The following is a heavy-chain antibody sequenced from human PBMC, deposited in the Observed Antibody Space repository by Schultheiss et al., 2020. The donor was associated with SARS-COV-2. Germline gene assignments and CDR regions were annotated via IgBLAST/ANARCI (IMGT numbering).Heavy chain of an antibody. J-gene: IGHJ4*02. Sequence: GGSLRLSCAASGFTFSSYGMHWVRQAPGKGLEWVAVISYDGSTKYYADSVKGRFTNSRDNSKNTLFLQINTLRAEDTAMYYCARVGSSSWYDYWGQGTLVTVSS. D-gene: IGHD6-13*01. CDR1: GFTFSSYG. V-gene: IGHV3-30*12. CDR2: ISYDGSTK. CDR3: ARVGSSSWYDY.